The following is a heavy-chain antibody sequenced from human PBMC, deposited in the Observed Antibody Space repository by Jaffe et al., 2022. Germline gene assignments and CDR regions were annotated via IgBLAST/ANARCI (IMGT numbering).Heavy chain of an antibody. V-gene: IGHV4-61*02. CDR3: ARDRYYYDSSGYDY. Sequence: QVQLQESGPGLVKPSQTLSLTCTVSGGSISSGSYYWSWIRQPAGKGLEWIGRIYTSGSTNYNPSLKSRVTISVDTSKNQFSLKLSSVTAADTAVYYCARDRYYYDSSGYDYWGQGTLVTVSS. J-gene: IGHJ4*02. CDR1: GGSISSGSYY. D-gene: IGHD3-22*01. CDR2: IYTSGST.